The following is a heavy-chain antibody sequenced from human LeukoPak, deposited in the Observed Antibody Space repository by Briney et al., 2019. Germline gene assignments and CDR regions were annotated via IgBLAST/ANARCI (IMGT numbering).Heavy chain of an antibody. CDR3: ARVMQSTIFGVVIPRWFDP. CDR1: GYTFTSYG. Sequence: ASVKVSCKASGYTFTSYGISWVRQAPGQGLEWMGWISAYNGNTNYAQKLQGRVTMTTDTSTSTAYMELRSLRSDDTAVYYCARVMQSTIFGVVIPRWFDPWGQGTLVTVSS. D-gene: IGHD3-3*01. V-gene: IGHV1-18*01. J-gene: IGHJ5*02. CDR2: ISAYNGNT.